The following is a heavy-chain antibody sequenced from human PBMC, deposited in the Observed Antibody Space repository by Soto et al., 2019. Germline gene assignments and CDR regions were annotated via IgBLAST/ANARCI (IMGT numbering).Heavy chain of an antibody. CDR3: ARGPYYYDSSGYYYTPGPLDY. V-gene: IGHV4-31*03. Sequence: PSETLSLTCTVSGGSISSGGYYWSWIRQHPGKGLEWIGYIYYSGSTYYNPSLKSRVTISVDTSKNQFSLKLSSVTAADTAVYYCARGPYYYDSSGYYYTPGPLDYWGQGTLVTVSS. CDR1: GGSISSGGYY. J-gene: IGHJ4*02. D-gene: IGHD3-22*01. CDR2: IYYSGST.